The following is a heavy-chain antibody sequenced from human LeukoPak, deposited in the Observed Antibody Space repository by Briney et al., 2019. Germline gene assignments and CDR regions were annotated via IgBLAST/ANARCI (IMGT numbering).Heavy chain of an antibody. CDR1: GDSMRKYC. D-gene: IGHD5-24*01. CDR2: IYASGDT. CDR3: ARALKEATTDYSNWFDP. V-gene: IGHV4-4*07. Sequence: SETLSLTCTVSGDSMRKYCWSWIRQPAGKGLEWIGRIYASGDTKYNPSLKSRVTISVDTSKNQFSLKLSSVTAADTAVYYCARALKEATTDYSNWFDPWGQGTLVTVSS. J-gene: IGHJ5*02.